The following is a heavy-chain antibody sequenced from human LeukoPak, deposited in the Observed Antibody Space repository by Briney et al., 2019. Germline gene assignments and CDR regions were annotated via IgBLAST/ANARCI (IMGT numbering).Heavy chain of an antibody. D-gene: IGHD2-15*01. V-gene: IGHV1-8*01. J-gene: IGHJ4*02. CDR2: MNPNSGNT. CDR3: ARGYCSGGSCYLYFDY. CDR1: GYTFTSYD. Sequence: GASVKVSCKASGYTFTSYDINWVRQATGQGLEWMGWMNPNSGNTGYAQKFQGRVTMTRNTSISTAYMELSSLRSEDTAVYYCARGYCSGGSCYLYFDYWGQGTLVTVSS.